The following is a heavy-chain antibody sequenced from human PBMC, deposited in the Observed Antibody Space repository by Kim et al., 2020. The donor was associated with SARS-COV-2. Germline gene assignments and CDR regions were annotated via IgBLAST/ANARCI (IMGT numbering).Heavy chain of an antibody. CDR3: ATTPGVYSYGMDV. V-gene: IGHV1-69*01. J-gene: IGHJ6*02. Sequence: YAQKFQGRVTITADESTSTAYMELSSLRSEDTAVYYCATTPGVYSYGMDVWGQGTTVTVSS. D-gene: IGHD6-13*01.